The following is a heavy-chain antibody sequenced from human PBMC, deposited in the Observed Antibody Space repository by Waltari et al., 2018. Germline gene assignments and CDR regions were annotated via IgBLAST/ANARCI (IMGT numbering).Heavy chain of an antibody. CDR2: IREDGSDK. J-gene: IGHJ4*02. V-gene: IGHV3-7*01. CDR3: VRGGYSYAY. Sequence: EVQLVESGGGLVQPGGSLRLSCVVSGFTFSAFKMSWVRQAPGKGLEWVANIREDGSDKYNVDAVKGRFTISRDNAKNSLYLQMNSLTVEDTAVYYCVRGGYSYAYWGQGTMVTVSS. D-gene: IGHD5-18*01. CDR1: GFTFSAFK.